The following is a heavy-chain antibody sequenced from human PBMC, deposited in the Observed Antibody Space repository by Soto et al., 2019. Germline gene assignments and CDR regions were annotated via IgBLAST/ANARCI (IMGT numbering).Heavy chain of an antibody. D-gene: IGHD3-22*01. J-gene: IGHJ5*02. CDR1: GFPLGTHD. Sequence: EVQLLESGGGLVRPGGSLRLSCSASGFPLGTHDMGWVRQAPGTGLEWVSSISGTGAKTYYSNAVTGRFTISRDNSKNTLHLQMQNLRAEDTAIYYCARAMTYYDSKGWLDPWGQGTLVTVSS. CDR3: ARAMTYYDSKGWLDP. CDR2: ISGTGAKT. V-gene: IGHV3-23*01.